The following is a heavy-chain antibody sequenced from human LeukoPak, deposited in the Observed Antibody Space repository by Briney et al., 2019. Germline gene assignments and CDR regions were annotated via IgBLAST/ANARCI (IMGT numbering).Heavy chain of an antibody. Sequence: GGSLRLSCAASGFTFDDYAMHWVRQAPGKGLEWVSGISWNSGSIGYADSVKGRFTISRDNAKNSLYLQMNSLRAEDTALYYCAKDTGHGCSGGSCYSEFDYWGQGTQVTVSS. J-gene: IGHJ4*02. CDR3: AKDTGHGCSGGSCYSEFDY. V-gene: IGHV3-9*01. D-gene: IGHD2-15*01. CDR1: GFTFDDYA. CDR2: ISWNSGSI.